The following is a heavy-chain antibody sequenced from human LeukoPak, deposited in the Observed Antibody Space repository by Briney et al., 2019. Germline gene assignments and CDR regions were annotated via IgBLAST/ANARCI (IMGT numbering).Heavy chain of an antibody. Sequence: GGSLRLSCAASGFTFRSYSMNWVRQAPGKGLEWVSYISSSSSTIYYADSVKGRFTISRDNAKNSLYLQMNSLRAEDTAVYYCARGYYDSSGYYYLYYFDYWGQGTLVTVFS. CDR1: GFTFRSYS. V-gene: IGHV3-48*01. CDR3: ARGYYDSSGYYYLYYFDY. CDR2: ISSSSSTI. D-gene: IGHD3-22*01. J-gene: IGHJ4*02.